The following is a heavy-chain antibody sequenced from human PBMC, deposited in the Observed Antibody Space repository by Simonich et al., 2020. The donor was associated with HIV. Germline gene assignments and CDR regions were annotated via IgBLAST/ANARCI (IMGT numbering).Heavy chain of an antibody. CDR1: GFTFRNYG. CDR3: AKDQWVGNDAFDI. V-gene: IGHV3-30*18. D-gene: IGHD2-15*01. Sequence: GGVVQPGRSLRLSCAASGFTFRNYGMHWVRQAPGKGLEWVAVIWYDGSKKDYADSVKGRFTISRDNSKNTLYLQMNSLRAEDTAMYYCAKDQWVGNDAFDIWGQGTVVTVSS. J-gene: IGHJ3*02. CDR2: IWYDGSKK.